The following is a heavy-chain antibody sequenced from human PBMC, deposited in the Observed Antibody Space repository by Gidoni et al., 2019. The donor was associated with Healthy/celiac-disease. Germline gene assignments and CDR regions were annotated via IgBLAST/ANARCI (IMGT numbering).Heavy chain of an antibody. D-gene: IGHD2-15*01. CDR2: ISAYNGNT. CDR3: ASRVVAATDAFDI. V-gene: IGHV1-18*04. Sequence: QVQLVQSGAEVKQPGASVKVSCKASGYTFTRYGIRWVRQAPGQGLEWMGWISAYNGNTNYAQQLQGRVTMTTDTSTSTAYMELRSLRSDDTAVYYCASRVVAATDAFDIWGQGTMVTVSS. J-gene: IGHJ3*02. CDR1: GYTFTRYG.